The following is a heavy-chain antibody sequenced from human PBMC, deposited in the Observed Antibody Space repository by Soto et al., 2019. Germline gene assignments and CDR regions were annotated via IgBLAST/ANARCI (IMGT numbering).Heavy chain of an antibody. D-gene: IGHD5-18*01. CDR3: AKDVAMGDDAFDI. CDR2: ISWNSGSI. Sequence: LRLSCAASGFTFDDYAMHWVRQAPGKGLEWVSGISWNSGSIGYADSVKGRFTISRDNAKNSLYLQMNSLGAEDTALYYCAKDVAMGDDAFDIWGQGTMVTVSS. V-gene: IGHV3-9*01. CDR1: GFTFDDYA. J-gene: IGHJ3*02.